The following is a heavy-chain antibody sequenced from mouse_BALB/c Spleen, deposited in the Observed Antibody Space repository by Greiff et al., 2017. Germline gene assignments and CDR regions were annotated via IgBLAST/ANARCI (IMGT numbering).Heavy chain of an antibody. CDR3: ARDPSLITTYYAMDY. V-gene: IGHV7-3*02. J-gene: IGHJ4*01. Sequence: EVKVVESGGGLVQPGGSLRLSCAPSGFTFTDYYMSWVRQPPGKALEWLGFIRNKANGYTTEYSASVKGRFTISRDNSQSILYLQMNTLRAEDSATYYCARDPSLITTYYAMDYWGQGTSVTVSS. D-gene: IGHD2-4*01. CDR1: GFTFTDYY. CDR2: IRNKANGYTT.